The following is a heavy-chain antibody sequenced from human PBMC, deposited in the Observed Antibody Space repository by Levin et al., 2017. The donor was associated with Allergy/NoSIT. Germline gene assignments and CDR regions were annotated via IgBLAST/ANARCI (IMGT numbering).Heavy chain of an antibody. J-gene: IGHJ6*02. CDR3: ARGAVTTIVVRYYQGMDV. V-gene: IGHV3-74*01. D-gene: IGHD4-17*01. Sequence: PGGSLRLSCAASGFTFSSYWMHWVREAPGKGLVWVSRINSDGSSTSYADSVKGRFTISRDNAKNTLYLQMNSLRAEDTAVYYCARGAVTTIVVRYYQGMDVWGQGTTVTVSS. CDR1: GFTFSSYW. CDR2: INSDGSST.